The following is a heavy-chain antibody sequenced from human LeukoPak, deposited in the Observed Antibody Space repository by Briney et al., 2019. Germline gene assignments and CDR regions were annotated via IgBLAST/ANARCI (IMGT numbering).Heavy chain of an antibody. V-gene: IGHV4-39*01. CDR1: GGSISSSSYY. J-gene: IGHJ4*02. CDR2: IYYSGST. CDR3: ASDGLAARPTDY. D-gene: IGHD6-6*01. Sequence: SETLSLTCTVSGGSISSSSYYWGWIRQPPGKGLEWIGSIYYSGSTYYNPSLKSRVTISADTSKNQFSLKLSSVTAADTAVYYCASDGLAARPTDYWGQGTLVTVSS.